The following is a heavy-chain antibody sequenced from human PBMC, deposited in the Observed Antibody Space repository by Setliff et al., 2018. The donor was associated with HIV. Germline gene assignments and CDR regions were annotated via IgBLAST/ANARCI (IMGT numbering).Heavy chain of an antibody. CDR3: ARGVPGICSGGTCYLEY. CDR2: IRHDGINE. V-gene: IGHV3-30*02. Sequence: PGGSLRLSCAASGFTFSSYGMHWVRRAPGKGLEWVTFIRHDGINEDYRDSVKGRFSVSRDNSKNTVFLQMNSLRVEDTALYYCARGVPGICSGGTCYLEYWGQGALVTVS. D-gene: IGHD2-15*01. CDR1: GFTFSSYG. J-gene: IGHJ4*02.